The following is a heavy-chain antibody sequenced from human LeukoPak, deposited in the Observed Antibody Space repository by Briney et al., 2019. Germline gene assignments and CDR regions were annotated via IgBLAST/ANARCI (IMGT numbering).Heavy chain of an antibody. CDR1: GGSISSGGYY. Sequence: SETLSLTCTVSGGSISSGGYYWSWIRQHPGKGLEWIGYIYYSGSTYHNPSLKSRVTISVDTSKNQFSLKLSSVTAADTAVYYCARSRIQLWNSPFDYWGQGTLVTVSS. V-gene: IGHV4-31*03. CDR2: IYYSGST. J-gene: IGHJ4*02. D-gene: IGHD5-18*01. CDR3: ARSRIQLWNSPFDY.